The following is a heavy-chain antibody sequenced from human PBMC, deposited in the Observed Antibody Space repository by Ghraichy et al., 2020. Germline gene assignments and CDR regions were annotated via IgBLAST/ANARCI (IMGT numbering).Heavy chain of an antibody. CDR3: VRSNGYLDY. CDR2: ISSDERTT. CDR1: GFTFGSSW. V-gene: IGHV3-74*01. J-gene: IGHJ4*02. Sequence: GESLNISCAASGFTFGSSWMHWVRQAPGKGLVWVSHISSDERTTNYADSVKGRFTISRDNAKNTLYLRMNSLRAEDTALYYCVRSNGYLDYWGQGTLVTVSS. D-gene: IGHD3-22*01.